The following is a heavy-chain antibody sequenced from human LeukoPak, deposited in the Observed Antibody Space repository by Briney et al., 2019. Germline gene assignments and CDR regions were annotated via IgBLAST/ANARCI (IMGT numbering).Heavy chain of an antibody. V-gene: IGHV1-69*01. J-gene: IGHJ5*02. D-gene: IGHD6-13*01. CDR1: GGTFSSYA. Sequence: SVEASCKASGGTFSSYAISWVRQAPGQGLEWMGGIIPIFGTANYAQKFQGRVTITADESTSTAYMELSSLRSEDTAVYYCARVNSSWYVDNWFDPWGQGTLVTVSS. CDR3: ARVNSSWYVDNWFDP. CDR2: IIPIFGTA.